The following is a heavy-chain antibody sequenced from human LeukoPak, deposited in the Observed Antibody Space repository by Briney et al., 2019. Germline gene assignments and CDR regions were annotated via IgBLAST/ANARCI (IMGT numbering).Heavy chain of an antibody. CDR1: GCTINSGGYN. J-gene: IGHJ4*02. D-gene: IGHD2-8*01. CDR2: IYYSGST. Sequence: SQTLSLTCTVSGCTINSGGYNWSWIRQHPGKGLEWIGYIYYSGSTYYNPSLKSRVTISVDTSKNQFSLKLSSVTAADTTVCHAARLCWGDHGVDSAAGYFDYWGQGTLVTVSP. CDR3: ARLCWGDHGVDSAAGYFDY. V-gene: IGHV4-31*03.